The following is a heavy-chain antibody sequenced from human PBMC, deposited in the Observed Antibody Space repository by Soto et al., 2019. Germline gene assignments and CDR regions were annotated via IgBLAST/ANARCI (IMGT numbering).Heavy chain of an antibody. D-gene: IGHD3-16*02. CDR2: ISYDGSNK. CDR1: GFTFSSFA. CDR3: ARTHSPEVGYHYFYYYAMDV. Sequence: GGSLRLFCAASGFTFSSFAMHWVRHAPGKGLEWVAVISYDGSNKYDADSVKGRFTISRDNSKNTLYLQMNSLRPEDTAVYYCARTHSPEVGYHYFYYYAMDVWGQGTTVTVSS. V-gene: IGHV3-30-3*01. J-gene: IGHJ6*02.